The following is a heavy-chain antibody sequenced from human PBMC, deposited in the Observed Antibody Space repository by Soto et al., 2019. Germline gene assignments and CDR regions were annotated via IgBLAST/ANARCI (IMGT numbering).Heavy chain of an antibody. J-gene: IGHJ4*02. CDR3: ARAHYDFWSGFISYYFDY. Sequence: SETLSLTCAVYGGSFSGYYWSWIRQPPGKGLEWIGEINHSGSTNYNPPLKSRVTISVDTSKNQFSLKLSSVTAADTAVYYCARAHYDFWSGFISYYFDYWGQGTLVTVSS. CDR1: GGSFSGYY. D-gene: IGHD3-3*01. V-gene: IGHV4-34*01. CDR2: INHSGST.